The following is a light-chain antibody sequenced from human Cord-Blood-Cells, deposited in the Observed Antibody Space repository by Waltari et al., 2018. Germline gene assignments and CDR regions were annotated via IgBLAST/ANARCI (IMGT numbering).Light chain of an antibody. CDR3: QKYNSAPRT. Sequence: DIQITQSPYSLSAPVGDRVTITCRASQGISNYLAWYQQKPGKVPKLLIYAASTLQPGVPSRFSGSGSGTDFTLTISSLQPEDVATYYCQKYNSAPRTFGQGTKVEIK. V-gene: IGKV1-27*01. CDR2: AAS. CDR1: QGISNY. J-gene: IGKJ1*01.